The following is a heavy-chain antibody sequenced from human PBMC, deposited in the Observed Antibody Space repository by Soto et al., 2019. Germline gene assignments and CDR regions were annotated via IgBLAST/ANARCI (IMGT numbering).Heavy chain of an antibody. J-gene: IGHJ4*02. D-gene: IGHD6-6*01. V-gene: IGHV3-30*03. CDR2: ISYDGSDK. CDR1: GFTFSSYG. CDR3: ASSLEYSSSLVLLTPL. Sequence: GGSLRLSCAASGFTFSSYGMHWVRQAPGKGLKWVTVISYDGSDKYYADSVKGRFTISRDNSKNTLYLQMNSLRAEDTALYYCASSLEYSSSLVLLTPLGGQGTLVTVSS.